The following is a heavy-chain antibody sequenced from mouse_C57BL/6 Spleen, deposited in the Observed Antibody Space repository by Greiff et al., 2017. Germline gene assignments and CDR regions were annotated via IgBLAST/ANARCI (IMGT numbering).Heavy chain of an antibody. J-gene: IGHJ3*01. CDR2: INPNYGTT. CDR3: AKIDSSGPWFAY. V-gene: IGHV1-39*01. CDR1: GYSFTDYN. D-gene: IGHD3-2*02. Sequence: EVKLMESGPELVKPGASVKISCKASGYSFTDYNMNWVKQSNGKSLEWIGVINPNYGTTSYNQKFKGKATLTVDQSSSTAYMQLNSLTSEDSAVYYCAKIDSSGPWFAYWGQGTLVTVSA.